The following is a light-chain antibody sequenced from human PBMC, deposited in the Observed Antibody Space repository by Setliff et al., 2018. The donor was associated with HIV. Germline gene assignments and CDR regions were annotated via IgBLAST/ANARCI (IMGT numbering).Light chain of an antibody. V-gene: IGLV2-14*03. J-gene: IGLJ1*01. CDR1: SNDIGGFDC. Sequence: ALTQPASVSGSPGQSIAISCTGTSNDIGGFDCVSWYQQHPGKAPKLVIYDVIKRPAGVSDRFSASKSGNTASLTISGLQAEDEADYYCSSFTITTTPSGSVFGTGTKVTVL. CDR3: SSFTITTTPSGSV. CDR2: DVI.